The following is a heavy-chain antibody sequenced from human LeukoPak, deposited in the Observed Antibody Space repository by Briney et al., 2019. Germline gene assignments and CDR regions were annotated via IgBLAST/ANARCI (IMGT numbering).Heavy chain of an antibody. CDR2: VSGSGGST. D-gene: IGHD5-12*01. V-gene: IGHV3-23*01. J-gene: IGHJ4*02. CDR3: AKDYGGYDY. CDR1: GFTFSSYA. Sequence: GESLRLSCAASGFTFSSYAMSWVRQAPGKGLEWVSGVSGSGGSTYYVDSVKGRFTISRDNSKNTLYLQMNSLRAEDTAVYYCAKDYGGYDYWGQGTLVTVSS.